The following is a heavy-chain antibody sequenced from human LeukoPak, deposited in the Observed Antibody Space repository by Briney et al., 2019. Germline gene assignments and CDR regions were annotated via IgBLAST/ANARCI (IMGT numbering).Heavy chain of an antibody. Sequence: GGSLRLSCAASGFTFSSYEMNWVRQAPGKGLEWVSYISSSGSTIYYADSVKGRFTISRDNAKNSLYLQMNSLRAEDAAVYYCARGDRNLLDYYYYMDVWGKGTTVTISS. CDR3: ARGDRNLLDYYYYMDV. D-gene: IGHD2-15*01. V-gene: IGHV3-48*03. J-gene: IGHJ6*03. CDR2: ISSSGSTI. CDR1: GFTFSSYE.